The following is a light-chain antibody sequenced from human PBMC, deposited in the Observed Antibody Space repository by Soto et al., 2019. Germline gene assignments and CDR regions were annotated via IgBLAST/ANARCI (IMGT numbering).Light chain of an antibody. CDR1: QSVSSN. Sequence: EIVMTQSPATLSVSPGARATLSCRASQSVSSNLAWYQQKPGQAPRLLIYGASTRATGIPARFSGSGSGTEFTLTISSLQSEDVAVYYCQQYNNWPQSFGQGTKLEIK. CDR3: QQYNNWPQS. J-gene: IGKJ2*01. V-gene: IGKV3-15*01. CDR2: GAS.